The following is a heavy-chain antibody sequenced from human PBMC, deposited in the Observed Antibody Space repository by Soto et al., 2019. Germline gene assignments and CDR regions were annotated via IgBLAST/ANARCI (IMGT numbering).Heavy chain of an antibody. V-gene: IGHV3-23*01. CDR1: GFTFSSYA. CDR3: AVVVAATWYFDL. CDR2: ISGSGGST. D-gene: IGHD2-15*01. J-gene: IGHJ2*01. Sequence: TVGSLRLSCAASGFTFSSYAMSWVRQAPGKGLEWVSAISGSGGSTYYADSVKGRFTISRDNSKNTLYLQMNSLRAEDTAVYYCAVVVAATWYFDLWGRGTLVTVS.